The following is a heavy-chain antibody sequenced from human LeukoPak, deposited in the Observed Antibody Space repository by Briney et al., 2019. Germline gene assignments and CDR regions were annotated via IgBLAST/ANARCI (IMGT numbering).Heavy chain of an antibody. CDR3: ARDRSQHDAFDI. CDR1: GGSISSSNW. CDR2: ISHSGNT. V-gene: IGHV4-4*02. Sequence: SETLSLTCAVSGGSISSSNWWTWVRQPPGKGLEWIGEISHSGNTNYNPSLKSRVTISVDKSKNQFSLKLSSVTAADTAVYFCARDRSQHDAFDIWGQGTMVTVSS. J-gene: IGHJ3*02. D-gene: IGHD2-2*01.